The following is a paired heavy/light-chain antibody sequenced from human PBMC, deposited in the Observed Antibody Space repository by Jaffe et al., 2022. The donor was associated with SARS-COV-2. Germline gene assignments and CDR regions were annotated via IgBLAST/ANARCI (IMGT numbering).Heavy chain of an antibody. CDR2: IYSSGTT. D-gene: IGHD3-22*01. V-gene: IGHV4-39*01. CDR3: ARQNYYDSSGSLPIDY. Sequence: QLQLQESGPGLVKPSETLSLTCTVSGGSISSSSYYWGWIRQPPGKGLEWIGIIYSSGTTYYKPSLKSRVTISVDTSKNQFSLKLSSVTAADTAVYYCARQNYYDSSGSLPIDYWGQGTLVTVSS. J-gene: IGHJ4*02. CDR1: GGSISSSSYY.
Light chain of an antibody. J-gene: IGLJ3*02. Sequence: QSALTQPRSVSGSPGQSVTISCTGTSGDVGGYDYVSWYQQYPGKAPKLMIFDVTKRPSGVPDRFSGSKSGNTASMTISGLQAEDEADYYCCSFAGSYSWVFGGGTKLTVL. V-gene: IGLV2-11*01. CDR2: DVT. CDR1: SGDVGGYDY. CDR3: CSFAGSYSWV.